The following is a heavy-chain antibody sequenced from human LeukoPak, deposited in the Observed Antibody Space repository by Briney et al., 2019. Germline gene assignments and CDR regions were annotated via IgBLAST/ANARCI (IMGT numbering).Heavy chain of an antibody. V-gene: IGHV3-23*01. D-gene: IGHD1-14*01. Sequence: QSGGSLRLSCAASGFTFSTYTMNWVRQAPGKGLEWVSGIYGSGGASFYADSVKGRFTISRDNSQNTVFLQVDSLRDEDTALYYCAKDLRKDGIWDIDYWGQGTLVTVSS. CDR3: AKDLRKDGIWDIDY. CDR2: IYGSGGAS. CDR1: GFTFSTYT. J-gene: IGHJ4*02.